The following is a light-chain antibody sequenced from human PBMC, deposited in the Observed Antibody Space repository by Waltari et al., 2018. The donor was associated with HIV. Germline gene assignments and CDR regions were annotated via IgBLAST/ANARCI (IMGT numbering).Light chain of an antibody. J-gene: IGLJ2*01. CDR3: ASHAGSKDV. CDR2: DVT. CDR1: SSDIGAYNY. Sequence: SALTQPPSASGSTGQSVTISCTGTSSDIGAYNYVAWYQQYPGKAPKLMIYDVTKRPSGVPERFSGSKSGNTASLTVSGLQAEDEADYYCASHAGSKDVFGGGTKLTVL. V-gene: IGLV2-8*01.